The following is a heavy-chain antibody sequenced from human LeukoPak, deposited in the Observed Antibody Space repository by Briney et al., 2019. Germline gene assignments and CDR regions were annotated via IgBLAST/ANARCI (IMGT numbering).Heavy chain of an antibody. D-gene: IGHD3-9*01. V-gene: IGHV3-21*01. J-gene: IGHJ5*02. CDR1: GFTFSSYS. CDR3: TRVFENA. CDR2: ISSSSSYI. Sequence: GGSLRPSCAASGFTFSSYSMNWVRQAPGKGLEWVSSISSSSSYIYYADSVKGRFTISRDKAQNSLYLQMNSLRVEDTAMYYCTRVFENAWGQGTLVTVSS.